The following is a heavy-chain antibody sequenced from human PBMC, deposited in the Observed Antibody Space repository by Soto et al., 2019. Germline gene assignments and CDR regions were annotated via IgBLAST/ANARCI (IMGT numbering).Heavy chain of an antibody. J-gene: IGHJ6*02. CDR2: INPDNGNT. CDR1: GYTFTRSG. CDR3: ARHDCISTSCYYYYYYSMDV. Sequence: GASVKVSCKASGYTFTRSGISWVRQAPGQGLEWLGWINPDNGNTNYAQHLQGRVSLTTDTSTSTAYMDLRSLRSDDTAVYYCARHDCISTSCYYYYYYSMDVWG. V-gene: IGHV1-18*01. D-gene: IGHD2-2*01.